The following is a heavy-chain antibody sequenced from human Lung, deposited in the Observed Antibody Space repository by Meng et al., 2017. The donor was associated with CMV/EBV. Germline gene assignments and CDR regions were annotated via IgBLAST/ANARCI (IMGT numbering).Heavy chain of an antibody. CDR2: ISSSSTTI. Sequence: GESLKISCAASGFTFSDYTMNWVRQAPGKGLEWVSFISSSSTTIYYADSVKGRFTISRDNAKNSLFLQMNSLRAEDTAVYFCARSGIGSSPLNSFDYWGQGTXVTVSS. J-gene: IGHJ4*02. D-gene: IGHD6-6*01. CDR1: GFTFSDYT. V-gene: IGHV3-48*04. CDR3: ARSGIGSSPLNSFDY.